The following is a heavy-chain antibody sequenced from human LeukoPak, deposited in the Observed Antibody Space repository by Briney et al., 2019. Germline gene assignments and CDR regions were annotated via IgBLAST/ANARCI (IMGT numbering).Heavy chain of an antibody. Sequence: SVKVSCKASGYTFTSYYMHWVRQAPGQGLEWMGGIIPIFGTANYAQKFQGRVTITADESTSTAYMELSSLRSEDTAVYYCAREEEDGYKVNWFDPWGQGTLVTVSS. D-gene: IGHD3-22*01. CDR3: AREEEDGYKVNWFDP. CDR1: GYTFTSYY. V-gene: IGHV1-69*13. J-gene: IGHJ5*02. CDR2: IIPIFGTA.